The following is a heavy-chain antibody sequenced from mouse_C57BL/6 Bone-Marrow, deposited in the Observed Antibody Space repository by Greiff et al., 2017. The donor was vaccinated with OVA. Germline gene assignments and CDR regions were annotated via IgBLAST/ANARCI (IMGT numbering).Heavy chain of an antibody. CDR3: ARYDYDGEGAMDY. CDR2: INPSNGGT. D-gene: IGHD2-4*01. CDR1: GYTFTSYW. J-gene: IGHJ4*01. Sequence: QVQLQQPGTELVKPWASVKLSCKASGYTFTSYWMHWVKQRPGQGLEWIGNINPSNGGTNYNEKFKSKATLTVDKSSSTAYMQLSSLTSEDSAVYYCARYDYDGEGAMDYWGQGTSVTVSS. V-gene: IGHV1-53*01.